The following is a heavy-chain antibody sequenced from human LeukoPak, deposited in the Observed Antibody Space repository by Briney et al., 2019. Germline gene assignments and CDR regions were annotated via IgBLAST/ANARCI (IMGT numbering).Heavy chain of an antibody. CDR1: GFTFNSYA. CDR3: AKDKDYYDSSGNFGNPTVFDY. CDR2: VSGSGWST. J-gene: IGHJ4*02. V-gene: IGHV3-23*01. D-gene: IGHD3-22*01. Sequence: PGGALRLSCAASGFTFNSYAMDCGRRAPGKGLEWVSAVSGSGWSTYYADSVKGRFTISKENAKNSLYLQVNSLRAEDTAVYYCAKDKDYYDSSGNFGNPTVFDYWGQGTLVTVSS.